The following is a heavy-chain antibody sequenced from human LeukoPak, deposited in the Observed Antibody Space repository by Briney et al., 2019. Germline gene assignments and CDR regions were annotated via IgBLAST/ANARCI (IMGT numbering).Heavy chain of an antibody. V-gene: IGHV4-38-2*02. CDR2: IYHSGST. CDR3: ARGPTMVRVDY. J-gene: IGHJ4*02. Sequence: SETLSLTCTVSGYSISSGYYWGWIRQPPGKGLEWIGSIYHSGSTYYNPSLKSRVTISVDTSKNQFSLKLSSVSAADTAVYYCARGPTMVRVDYWGQGTLVTVSS. CDR1: GYSISSGYY. D-gene: IGHD3-10*01.